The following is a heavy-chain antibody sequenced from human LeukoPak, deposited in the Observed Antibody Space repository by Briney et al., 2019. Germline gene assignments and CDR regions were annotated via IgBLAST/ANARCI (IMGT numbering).Heavy chain of an antibody. D-gene: IGHD5-18*01. V-gene: IGHV5-51*01. Sequence: RGESLKISCTGSGHRFTTYWIGWVRPLPGKGLEWMGIIYPGDSDTRYSPSFQGQVTITADKSISTAYLQWSSLKASDTAMYYCARQGYTYGYDYWGQGTLVTVSS. CDR3: ARQGYTYGYDY. CDR1: GHRFTTYW. J-gene: IGHJ4*02. CDR2: IYPGDSDT.